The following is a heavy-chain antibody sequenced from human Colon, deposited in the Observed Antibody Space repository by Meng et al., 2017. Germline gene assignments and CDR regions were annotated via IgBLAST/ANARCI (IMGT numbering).Heavy chain of an antibody. D-gene: IGHD2-21*02. Sequence: QGSGPGRGLPSQTLSLTCTFSGGSVSSGDYYWSWFRQPPGKGLEWLGYVYYTGNTNYIPSLKNRVTISLATSNNQFSLKLTSMTAADAAIYYCARVNGDFDEAWFDPWGQGTLVTVSS. CDR3: ARVNGDFDEAWFDP. CDR1: GGSVSSGDYY. CDR2: VYYTGNT. J-gene: IGHJ5*02. V-gene: IGHV4-61*08.